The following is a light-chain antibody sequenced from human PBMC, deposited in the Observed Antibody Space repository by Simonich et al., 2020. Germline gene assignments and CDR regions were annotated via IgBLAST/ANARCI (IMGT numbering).Light chain of an antibody. J-gene: IGLJ3*02. CDR3: CSYAGSSTLV. CDR1: SSDVGGYNY. Sequence: QSALTQPASVSGSPGQSITISCTGTSSDVGGYNYVSWYQQHPGNAPKLMIYDVRNRPSGVSNRFAGSKSGNTASLTISGLQAEDEADYYCCSYAGSSTLVFGGGTKLTVL. CDR2: DVR. V-gene: IGLV2-14*03.